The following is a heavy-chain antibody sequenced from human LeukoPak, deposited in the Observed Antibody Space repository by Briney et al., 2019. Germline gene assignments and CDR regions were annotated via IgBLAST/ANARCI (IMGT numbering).Heavy chain of an antibody. J-gene: IGHJ3*02. CDR1: GGSFSGYY. V-gene: IGHV4-34*01. Sequence: SETLSLTCAGYGGSFSGYYWSWIRQPPGKGLEWIGEINHSGSTNYNPSLKSRVTISVDTSKNQFSLKLSSVTAADTAVYYCARTAAGGPWAFAIWGQGTMVTVSS. D-gene: IGHD2-2*01. CDR3: ARTAAGGPWAFAI. CDR2: INHSGST.